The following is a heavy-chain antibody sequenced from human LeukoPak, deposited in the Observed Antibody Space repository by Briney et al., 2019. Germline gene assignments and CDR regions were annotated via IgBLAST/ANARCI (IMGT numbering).Heavy chain of an antibody. J-gene: IGHJ4*02. Sequence: GGSLRLSCAASGFTVSSNFMSWVRQAPGKGLEWVSAISGSGGSTYYADSVKGRFTISRDNSKNTLYLQMNSLRAEDTAVYYCAKDKTMIVVVTIDYWGQGTLVTVSS. CDR3: AKDKTMIVVVTIDY. D-gene: IGHD3-22*01. V-gene: IGHV3-23*01. CDR2: ISGSGGST. CDR1: GFTVSSNF.